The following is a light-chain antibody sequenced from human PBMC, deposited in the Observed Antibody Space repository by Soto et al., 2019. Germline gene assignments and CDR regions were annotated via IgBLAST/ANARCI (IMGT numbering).Light chain of an antibody. V-gene: IGLV3-25*02. Sequence: SYELTQPPSVLVSPGQTVRITCSGDALPKQYAYWYYQKPGQAPVVVIFQDTERPSGIPERFSGSTSGTTVTLTISGVQAEDEADYYCQSADSSGSYVVFGGGTKVTVL. CDR1: ALPKQY. CDR3: QSADSSGSYVV. J-gene: IGLJ2*01. CDR2: QDT.